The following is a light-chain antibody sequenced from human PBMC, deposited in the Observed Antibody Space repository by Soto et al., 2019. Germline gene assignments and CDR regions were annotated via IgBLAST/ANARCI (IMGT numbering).Light chain of an antibody. J-gene: IGLJ7*01. CDR1: SGSIASNY. CDR3: QSYDSSNHAV. CDR2: EDN. V-gene: IGLV6-57*01. Sequence: NFMLTQPHSVSESPGKTVTISCTRSSGSIASNYVQWYQQCPGSSPATIIYEDNQRPSGVPDRFSGSIDSSSNSASLTISGLKTEDEADYYCQSYDSSNHAVFGGGTQLTVL.